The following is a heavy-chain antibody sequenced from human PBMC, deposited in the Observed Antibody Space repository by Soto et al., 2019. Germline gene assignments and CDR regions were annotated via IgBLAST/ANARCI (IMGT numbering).Heavy chain of an antibody. V-gene: IGHV4-30-2*01. Sequence: SETLSLTCAVSGDFMNSADHSWAWIRQPPGKGLEWIGYIHHSGNTYSNPALRSRLTMSVDRSKNQFSLKLTSVTATDTAIYYCPRKVVVTSYYFDYWGPGTLVTVSS. J-gene: IGHJ4*02. D-gene: IGHD3-22*01. CDR1: GDFMNSADHS. CDR3: PRKVVVTSYYFDY. CDR2: IHHSGNT.